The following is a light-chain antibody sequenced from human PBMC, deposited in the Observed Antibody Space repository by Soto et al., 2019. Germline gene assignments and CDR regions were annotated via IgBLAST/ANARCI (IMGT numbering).Light chain of an antibody. CDR2: GNN. CDR1: SSNIGAGYD. J-gene: IGLJ1*01. V-gene: IGLV1-40*01. CDR3: QSYDRSLSGYV. Sequence: QSALTQPPSVSGAPGQRVTISCTGGSSNIGAGYDVHWYQQLPGTAPKLLIYGNNNRPSGVPDRFSGSKSGTSASLAISGLQADDDADYYCQSYDRSLSGYVFGAGTKVTVL.